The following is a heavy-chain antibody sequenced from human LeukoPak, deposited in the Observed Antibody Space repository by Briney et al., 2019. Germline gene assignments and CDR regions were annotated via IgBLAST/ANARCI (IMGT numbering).Heavy chain of an antibody. J-gene: IGHJ4*02. CDR2: ISYDGSNK. V-gene: IGHV3-30*04. D-gene: IGHD2-2*01. CDR3: ARADEYQPYGMDY. CDR1: GFTFSSYA. Sequence: GRSLRLSCAASGFTFSSYAMHWVRQAPGKGLEWVAVISYDGSNKYYADSVKGRFTISRDNSKNTLYLQMNSLRAEDTAVYYCARADEYQPYGMDYWGQGTLVTVSS.